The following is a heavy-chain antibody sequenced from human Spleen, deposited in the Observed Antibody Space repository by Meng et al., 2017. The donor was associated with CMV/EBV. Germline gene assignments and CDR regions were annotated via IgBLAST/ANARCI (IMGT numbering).Heavy chain of an antibody. V-gene: IGHV4-34*01. J-gene: IGHJ3*02. CDR1: GGSFSGYY. Sequence: GSLRLSCAVYGGSFSGYYWSWIRQPPGKGLAWIGEINHSGSTNYNPSLKSRVPISVDTSKTQFSLKLSSVTAANTAVYYCAREWRYSSSRPSAFDIWGQGTMVTVSS. D-gene: IGHD6-6*01. CDR2: INHSGST. CDR3: AREWRYSSSRPSAFDI.